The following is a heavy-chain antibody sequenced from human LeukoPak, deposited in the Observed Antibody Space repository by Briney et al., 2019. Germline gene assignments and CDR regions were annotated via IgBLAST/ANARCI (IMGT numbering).Heavy chain of an antibody. Sequence: ASVTVSCKSSGYTFTSYDINWVRQATGQALEWMGWMNPNSGNTGYAQKFQGRVTMTRNTSISTAYMELSSLRSEDTTLYYCARDSPGGAAAGNWFDPWAQGTLVTVSS. CDR3: ARDSPGGAAAGNWFDP. CDR2: MNPNSGNT. J-gene: IGHJ5*02. CDR1: GYTFTSYD. D-gene: IGHD6-13*01. V-gene: IGHV1-8*01.